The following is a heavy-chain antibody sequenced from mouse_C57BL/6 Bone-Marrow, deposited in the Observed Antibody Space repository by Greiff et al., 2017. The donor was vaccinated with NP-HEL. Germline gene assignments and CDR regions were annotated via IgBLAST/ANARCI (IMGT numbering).Heavy chain of an antibody. J-gene: IGHJ1*03. V-gene: IGHV1-62-2*01. CDR3: ARHGDYFGSSYGYFDV. Sequence: LLESGAELVKPGASVKLSCKASGYTFTEYTIHWVKQRSGQGLEWIGWFYPGSGSIKYNEKFKDKATLTADKSSSTVYMDLSRLTSEDSAVYFCARHGDYFGSSYGYFDVWGTGTTVTVSS. D-gene: IGHD1-1*01. CDR2: FYPGSGSI. CDR1: GYTFTEYT.